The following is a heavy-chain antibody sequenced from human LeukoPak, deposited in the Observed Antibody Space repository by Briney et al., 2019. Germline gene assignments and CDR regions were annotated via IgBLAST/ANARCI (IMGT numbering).Heavy chain of an antibody. CDR1: GFTFSNFA. D-gene: IGHD5-12*01. CDR2: ISGSGGST. CDR3: ARARYSGYEGPYFDY. V-gene: IGHV3-23*01. J-gene: IGHJ4*02. Sequence: PGGSLRLSCAASGFTFSNFAVSWVRQAPGKGLEWVSAISGSGGSTYYADSVKGRFTISRDNSKNTLYLQMNSLRAEDTAVYYCARARYSGYEGPYFDYWGQGTLVTVSS.